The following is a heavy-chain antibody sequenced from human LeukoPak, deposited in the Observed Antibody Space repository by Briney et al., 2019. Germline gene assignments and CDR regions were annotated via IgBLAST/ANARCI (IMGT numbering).Heavy chain of an antibody. D-gene: IGHD5-18*01. CDR1: GGSISSSSYH. CDR3: ARPKGLQLWFDY. CDR2: IYYSGST. J-gene: IGHJ4*02. V-gene: IGHV4-39*01. Sequence: SETLSLTCTVSGGSISSSSYHWGWIRQPPGKGLEWIGSIYYSGSTYYNPSLKSRVTISVDTSKNQFSLKLSSVTAADTAVYYCARPKGLQLWFDYWGQGTLVTVSS.